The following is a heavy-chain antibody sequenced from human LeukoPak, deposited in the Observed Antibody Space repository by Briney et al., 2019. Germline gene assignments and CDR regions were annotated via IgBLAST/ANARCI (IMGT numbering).Heavy chain of an antibody. CDR2: ISISGTYI. CDR1: GFTFRDYG. CDR3: ARGEGYCSSTRCSPGYYMDV. D-gene: IGHD2-2*01. V-gene: IGHV3-21*06. Sequence: GGSLRLSCAASGFTFRDYGMNGVRVAPGKGPECVLRISISGTYIDYRDSVKGRFTIHRDNSRSALYMQVDSLRAEDTAVYYCARGEGYCSSTRCSPGYYMDVGGTGTTVSV. J-gene: IGHJ6*03.